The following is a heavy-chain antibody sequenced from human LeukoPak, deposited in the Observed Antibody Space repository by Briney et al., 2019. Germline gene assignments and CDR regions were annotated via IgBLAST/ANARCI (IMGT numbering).Heavy chain of an antibody. V-gene: IGHV4-34*01. CDR2: INHSGST. CDR3: ARGLVVIRYFDY. Sequence: SETLSLTCAVYGGSFSGYYWSWIRQPPGKGLEWIGEINHSGSTNYNPSLKSRVTITVDTSKNQFSLKLSSVTAADTAVYYCARGLVVIRYFDYWGQGTLVTVSS. CDR1: GGSFSGYY. J-gene: IGHJ4*02. D-gene: IGHD3-22*01.